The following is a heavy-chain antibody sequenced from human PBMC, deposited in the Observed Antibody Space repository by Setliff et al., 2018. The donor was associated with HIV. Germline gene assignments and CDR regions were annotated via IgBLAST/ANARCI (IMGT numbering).Heavy chain of an antibody. Sequence: SETLSLTCTVSGGSISSSSYYWCWIRQPPGKGLEWIGNIYYSGSTYYNPSLKSRVTISVDTSENQFSLRLNSVTAADTAVYYCARYRYYYDSSGYGRWFDPWGQVTLVTV. D-gene: IGHD3-22*01. CDR3: ARYRYYYDSSGYGRWFDP. CDR1: GGSISSSSYY. V-gene: IGHV4-39*01. J-gene: IGHJ5*02. CDR2: IYYSGST.